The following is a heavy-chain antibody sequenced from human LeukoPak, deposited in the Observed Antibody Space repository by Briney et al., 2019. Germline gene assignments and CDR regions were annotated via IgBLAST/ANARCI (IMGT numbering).Heavy chain of an antibody. CDR1: GFTFSSYG. Sequence: GGSLRLSCAASGFTFSSYGMHWVRQAPGKGLEWVAVIWYDGSNKYYADSVKGRFTISRDNSKNTLYLQMNSLRAEDTAVYYCARAGGWFGELFDSYYYYYYGMDVWGQGTTVTVSS. V-gene: IGHV3-33*01. J-gene: IGHJ6*02. CDR2: IWYDGSNK. D-gene: IGHD3-10*01. CDR3: ARAGGWFGELFDSYYYYYYGMDV.